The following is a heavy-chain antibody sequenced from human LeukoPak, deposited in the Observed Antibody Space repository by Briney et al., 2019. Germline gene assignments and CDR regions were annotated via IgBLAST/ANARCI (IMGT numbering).Heavy chain of an antibody. CDR1: GYTFTSYD. Sequence: ASVKVSCKASGYTFTSYDINWVRQATGQGLEWMGWMNPNSGNTGYAQKFQGRVTMTRNTSISTAYMELSSLRSEDTAVYYCARSLPRLWFGELLTPHYYYYMDVWGKGTTVTVSS. V-gene: IGHV1-8*01. CDR3: ARSLPRLWFGELLTPHYYYYMDV. D-gene: IGHD3-10*01. CDR2: MNPNSGNT. J-gene: IGHJ6*03.